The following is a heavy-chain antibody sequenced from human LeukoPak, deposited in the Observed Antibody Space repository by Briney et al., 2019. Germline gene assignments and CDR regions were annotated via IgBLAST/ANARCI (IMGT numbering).Heavy chain of an antibody. CDR1: GFTFSSYS. V-gene: IGHV3-21*01. CDR3: AKARYYYDSSGPIDY. Sequence: PGGSLRLSCAASGFTFSSYSMNWVRQAPGKGLEWVSSISSSSGYIYYADSVKGRFTISRDNAKNSLYLQMNSLRAEDTAVYYCAKARYYYDSSGPIDYWGQGTLVTVSS. J-gene: IGHJ4*02. D-gene: IGHD3-22*01. CDR2: ISSSSGYI.